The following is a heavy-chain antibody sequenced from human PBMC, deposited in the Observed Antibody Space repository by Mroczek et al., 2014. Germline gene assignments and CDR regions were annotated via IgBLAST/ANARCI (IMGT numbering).Heavy chain of an antibody. Sequence: SGAEVKKPGASVKVSCKASGYTFTGYYMHWVRQAPGQGLEWMGWINPNSGGTNYAQKFQGRVTMTRDTSISTAYMELSRLRSDDTAVYYCARTYCGGDCYTKDPFFNYWGQGTLVTVSS. D-gene: IGHD2-21*02. J-gene: IGHJ4*02. V-gene: IGHV1-2*02. CDR3: ARTYCGGDCYTKDPFFNY. CDR1: GYTFTGYY. CDR2: INPNSGGT.